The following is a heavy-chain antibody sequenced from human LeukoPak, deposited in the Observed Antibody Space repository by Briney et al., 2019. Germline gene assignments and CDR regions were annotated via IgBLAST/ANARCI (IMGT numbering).Heavy chain of an antibody. Sequence: GGSLRLSRAASGFTFSSYGMHWVRQAPGKGLEWVAFIRYDGSNKYYADSVKGRFTISRDNSKNTLYLQMNSLRAEDTAVYYCATDGVPYEYGSGSQIDYWGQGTLVTVSS. CDR3: ATDGVPYEYGSGSQIDY. V-gene: IGHV3-30*02. CDR2: IRYDGSNK. D-gene: IGHD3-10*01. CDR1: GFTFSSYG. J-gene: IGHJ4*02.